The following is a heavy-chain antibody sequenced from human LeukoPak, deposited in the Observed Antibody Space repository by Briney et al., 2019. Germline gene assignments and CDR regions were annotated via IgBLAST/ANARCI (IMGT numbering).Heavy chain of an antibody. J-gene: IGHJ4*02. CDR3: ARARDGYNVFDY. CDR1: GASISSGGYY. V-gene: IGHV4-31*03. Sequence: SETLSLTCTVSGASISSGGYYWSWIRQHPGKGLEWIGYIYYSGSTYYNPSLKSRVTISVDTSKNQFSLKLSSVTAADTAVYYCARARDGYNVFDYWGQGTLVTVSS. D-gene: IGHD5-24*01. CDR2: IYYSGST.